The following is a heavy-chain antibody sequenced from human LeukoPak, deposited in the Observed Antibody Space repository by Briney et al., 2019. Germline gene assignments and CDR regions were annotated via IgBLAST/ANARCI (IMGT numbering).Heavy chain of an antibody. D-gene: IGHD4-11*01. CDR3: AHRPVTTWQYYYYGMDV. CDR1: GFSLSTSGVG. CDR2: IYWNDDK. V-gene: IGHV2-5*01. Sequence: SGPTLVNPTQTLTLTCTFSGFSLSTSGVGVGWIRQPPGKALEWLALIYWNDDKRYSPSLKSRLTITKDTSKNQVVLTMTSMDPVDTATYYCAHRPVTTWQYYYYGMDVWGQGTTVTVSS. J-gene: IGHJ6*02.